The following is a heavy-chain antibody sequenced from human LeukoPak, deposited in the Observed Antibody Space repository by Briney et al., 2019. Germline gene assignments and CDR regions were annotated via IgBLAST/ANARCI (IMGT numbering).Heavy chain of an antibody. CDR2: ISPDGSST. J-gene: IGHJ5*02. D-gene: IGHD6-13*01. CDR1: GFTLSTYW. Sequence: GGSLRLSCAASGFTLSTYWMYWVRQAPGKGLVWVSFISPDGSSTNHADSVKGRFTISRDNTKNTLFLQMSSLGAEDTAIYYCARASTSSWSNWLDPWGQGTLVTVSS. V-gene: IGHV3-74*01. CDR3: ARASTSSWSNWLDP.